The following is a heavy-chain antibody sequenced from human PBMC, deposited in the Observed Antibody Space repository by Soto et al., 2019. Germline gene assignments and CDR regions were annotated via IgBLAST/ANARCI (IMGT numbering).Heavy chain of an antibody. D-gene: IGHD3-22*01. CDR3: ARATSDSSGYYYYYGMDV. J-gene: IGHJ6*02. CDR1: CYTLANYG. Sequence: ASVKVSSKASCYTLANYGINWVRQAPGERVEWMGWISAYNGNTNYAQKLQGRVTMTTDTSTSTAYMELRSLRSDDTAVYYCARATSDSSGYYYYYGMDVWGQGTTVTVSS. V-gene: IGHV1-18*01. CDR2: ISAYNGNT.